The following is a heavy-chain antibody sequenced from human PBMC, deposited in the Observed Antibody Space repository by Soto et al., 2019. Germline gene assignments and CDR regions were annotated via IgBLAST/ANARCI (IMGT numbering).Heavy chain of an antibody. D-gene: IGHD2-15*01. V-gene: IGHV1-58*01. CDR2: IVVGSSNT. CDR3: AAILGYCSGGSCYSGPFYGMDV. Sequence: SVKVSCKASGFTFTSSAVQWVRQARGERLEWIGWIVVGSSNTKYAQKFQERVTITRDLSTSTAYMELSSLRSEDTAVYYCAAILGYCSGGSCYSGPFYGMDVWGQGTTVTVSS. J-gene: IGHJ6*02. CDR1: GFTFTSSA.